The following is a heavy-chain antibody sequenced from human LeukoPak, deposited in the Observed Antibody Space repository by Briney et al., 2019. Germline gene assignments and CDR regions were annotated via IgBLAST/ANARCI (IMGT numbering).Heavy chain of an antibody. CDR3: ARLGYCSSTSCYKPPKYYYYYYMDV. Sequence: GGSLRLSCAASGFTFSSYGIHWVRQAPGKGLEWVAVIWYDGNNEYYADSVKGRFTISRDNSKNTLFLQMNSLRAEDTAVYYCARLGYCSSTSCYKPPKYYYYYYMDVWGKGTTVTVSS. V-gene: IGHV3-33*01. CDR2: IWYDGNNE. J-gene: IGHJ6*03. CDR1: GFTFSSYG. D-gene: IGHD2-2*02.